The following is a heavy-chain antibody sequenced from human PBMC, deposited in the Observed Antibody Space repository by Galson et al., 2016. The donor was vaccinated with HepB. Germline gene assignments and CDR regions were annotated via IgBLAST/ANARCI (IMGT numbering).Heavy chain of an antibody. CDR3: AGERILRTNGMDV. V-gene: IGHV3-21*01. D-gene: IGHD2-15*01. CDR1: GFTFSSYS. CDR2: ISSSSSYM. Sequence: SLRLSCAASGFTFSSYSMNWVRQAPGKGLEWDSSISSSSSYMYYADSVKGRFTISRDNAKNSLNLQMNSLRAEDTAVYYCAGERILRTNGMDVWGQGTTVTVSS. J-gene: IGHJ6*02.